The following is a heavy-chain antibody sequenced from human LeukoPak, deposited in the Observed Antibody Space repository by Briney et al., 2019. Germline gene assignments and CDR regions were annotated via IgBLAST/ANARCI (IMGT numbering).Heavy chain of an antibody. Sequence: SETLSLTCTVSGVSIRSTNYSWGWIRQPPGKGLEWIGYIYYSGSTNYNPSLKSRVTISVDTSKNQFSLKLSSVTAADTAVYYCARHSSSWRVGDAFDIWGQGTMVTVSS. CDR2: IYYSGST. J-gene: IGHJ3*02. CDR1: GVSIRSTNYS. CDR3: ARHSSSWRVGDAFDI. D-gene: IGHD6-13*01. V-gene: IGHV4-61*05.